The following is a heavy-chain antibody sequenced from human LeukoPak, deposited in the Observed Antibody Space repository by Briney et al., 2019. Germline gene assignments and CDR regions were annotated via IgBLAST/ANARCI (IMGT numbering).Heavy chain of an antibody. V-gene: IGHV3-11*01. J-gene: IGHJ5*02. CDR3: ARIRFDRGTASCSRGVSMWFDP. D-gene: IGHD2-2*01. CDR2: VTSSGDTT. Sequence: GGSLRLSCAGSGFIFSDYFMTWMRQARGKGPELVSYVTSSGDTTYYADSVKGRFTISRDNVKNSLSLQMKSLRAEDTAMYFCARIRFDRGTASCSRGVSMWFDPWGQGTLVTVSS. CDR1: GFIFSDYF.